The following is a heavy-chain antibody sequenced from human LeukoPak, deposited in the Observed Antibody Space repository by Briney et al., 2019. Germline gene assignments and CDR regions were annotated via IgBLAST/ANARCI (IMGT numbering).Heavy chain of an antibody. CDR1: GGSISSYY. D-gene: IGHD2-2*01. Sequence: SETLSLTCTVAGGSISSYYWSWIRQPPGKGLEWIGYIYYSGSTNYNPSLKSRVTISVDTSRNQFSLKLSSVTAADTAVYYCARAKQGDCSSTSCYFGYYYYYMDVWGKGTTVTASS. CDR2: IYYSGST. CDR3: ARAKQGDCSSTSCYFGYYYYYMDV. J-gene: IGHJ6*03. V-gene: IGHV4-59*01.